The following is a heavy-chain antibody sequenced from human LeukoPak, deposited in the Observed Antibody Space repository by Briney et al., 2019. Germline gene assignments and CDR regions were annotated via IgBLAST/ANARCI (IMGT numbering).Heavy chain of an antibody. D-gene: IGHD3-10*01. CDR2: VYYSGST. Sequence: SETLSLTCTVSGGSISSYYWGWIRQPPGKGLEWIGSVYYSGSTYYNPSLKSRVTISVDTSKNQFSLKLSSVTAADTAVYYCAREALWFGELLGYYFDYWGQGTLVTVSS. V-gene: IGHV4-39*07. J-gene: IGHJ4*02. CDR3: AREALWFGELLGYYFDY. CDR1: GGSISSYY.